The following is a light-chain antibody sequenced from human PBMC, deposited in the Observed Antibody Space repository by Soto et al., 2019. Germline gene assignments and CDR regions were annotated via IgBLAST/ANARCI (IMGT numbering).Light chain of an antibody. V-gene: IGLV1-47*01. J-gene: IGLJ2*01. CDR1: SSNIGSNY. CDR3: AAWDDSLSGL. CDR2: RNN. Sequence: QSVLTQPPSASGTPGQRVTISCSGSSSNIGSNYVYWYQQLPGTAPKLLIYRNNQRPSGVPDRFSGSKSGTSASLAISGLRPEDEADYYCAAWDDSLSGLFGGGTQLTVL.